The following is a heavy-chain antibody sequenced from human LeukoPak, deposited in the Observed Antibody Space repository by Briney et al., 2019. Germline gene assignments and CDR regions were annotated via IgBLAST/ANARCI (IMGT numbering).Heavy chain of an antibody. CDR1: GFTFSSYW. J-gene: IGHJ4*02. Sequence: PGGSLRLSCAASGFTFSSYWMHWVRQAPGKGLVWVSRINSDGSSTSYADSVKGRFTISRENAKKMLYLQMNSLRAEDTAVYYCARVAAWDSSGYLFDYWGQGTLVTVSS. CDR3: ARVAAWDSSGYLFDY. D-gene: IGHD3-22*01. V-gene: IGHV3-74*01. CDR2: INSDGSST.